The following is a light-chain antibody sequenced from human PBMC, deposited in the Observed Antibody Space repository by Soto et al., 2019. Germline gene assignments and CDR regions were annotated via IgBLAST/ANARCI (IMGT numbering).Light chain of an antibody. CDR3: QQSYTTTPT. V-gene: IGKV1-39*01. Sequence: DIQMTQSPSSLSASVGDRVTITCRASQSISTYLNWYQQKPGKAPKLLIYAASSLQSGVPSRFSGSGSGTDFTLTISSLQPEDFAIYYCQQSYTTTPTFGQGTQVEIK. CDR1: QSISTY. CDR2: AAS. J-gene: IGKJ1*01.